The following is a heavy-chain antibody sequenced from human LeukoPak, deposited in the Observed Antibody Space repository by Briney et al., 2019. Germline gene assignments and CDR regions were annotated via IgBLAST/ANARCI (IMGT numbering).Heavy chain of an antibody. CDR1: GGSFSGYY. V-gene: IGHV4-34*01. D-gene: IGHD3-3*01. J-gene: IGHJ6*03. Sequence: SETLSLTCAVYGGSFSGYYWSWIRQPPGKGLEWIGEINHSGSTNYNPSLKSRVTISVDMSKNQFSLKLSSVTAADTAVYYCARGRHPGFLEWLTQSTDLYYMDVWGKGTTVTVSS. CDR3: ARGRHPGFLEWLTQSTDLYYMDV. CDR2: INHSGST.